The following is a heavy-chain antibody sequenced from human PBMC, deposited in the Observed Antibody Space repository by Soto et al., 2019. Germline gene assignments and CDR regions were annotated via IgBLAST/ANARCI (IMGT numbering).Heavy chain of an antibody. CDR1: GGSISSYY. D-gene: IGHD5-18*01. CDR2: IYYSGRT. J-gene: IGHJ4*02. V-gene: IGHV4-59*08. CDR3: ARRYGSCFDS. Sequence: QVQLQESGPGLVKPSETLSLTCTVSGGSISSYYWSWIRQPPGKGLEWIGYIYYSGRTNYNPSLKGRVTISVDTAKNQFSLKLTSVTAAHTALYYCARRYGSCFDSRGQGTLVTVSS.